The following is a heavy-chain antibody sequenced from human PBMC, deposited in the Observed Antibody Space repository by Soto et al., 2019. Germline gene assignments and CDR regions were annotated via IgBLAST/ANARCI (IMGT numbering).Heavy chain of an antibody. D-gene: IGHD5-18*01. CDR1: GFIFSDYA. Sequence: GGSLRLSCAASGFIFSDYAMNWVRQAPGKGLEWVAVISYAGGDKDYADSVKGRFTISRDNSKNTLYLQMDSLGTEDRAVDYWARVEGGNRYAGIDIWGQGTMVTVSS. CDR3: ARVEGGNRYAGIDI. V-gene: IGHV3-30-3*01. J-gene: IGHJ4*02. CDR2: ISYAGGDK.